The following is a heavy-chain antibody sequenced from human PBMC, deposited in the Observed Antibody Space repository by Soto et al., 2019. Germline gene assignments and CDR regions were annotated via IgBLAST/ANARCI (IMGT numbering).Heavy chain of an antibody. CDR3: ARDCSGGSCPGDYYYYMDV. V-gene: IGHV1-69*04. CDR2: IIPILGIA. D-gene: IGHD2-15*01. CDR1: GGTFSIYT. J-gene: IGHJ6*03. Sequence: SVKVSCKASGGTFSIYTISWVRQAPGQGLEWMGRIIPILGIANYAQKFQGRVTITADKSTSTAYMELSSLRSEDTAVYYCARDCSGGSCPGDYYYYMDVWGKGTTVSVSS.